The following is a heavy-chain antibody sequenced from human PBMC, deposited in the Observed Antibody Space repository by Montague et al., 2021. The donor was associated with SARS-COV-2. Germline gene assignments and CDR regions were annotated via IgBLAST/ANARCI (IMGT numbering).Heavy chain of an antibody. D-gene: IGHD3-10*01. CDR3: ARVKRGYYYGLGVSAHFDY. CDR1: GASVTSTNW. Sequence: SETLSLTCGVSGASVTSTNWWSWVRQPTGKGLEWIGEIYHTGNTNYSPSLKNRVSISLDKSKNQLSLKLSSVTAADTAVYYCARVKRGYYYGLGVSAHFDYWGQGTLVTVSS. V-gene: IGHV4-4*02. J-gene: IGHJ4*02. CDR2: IYHTGNT.